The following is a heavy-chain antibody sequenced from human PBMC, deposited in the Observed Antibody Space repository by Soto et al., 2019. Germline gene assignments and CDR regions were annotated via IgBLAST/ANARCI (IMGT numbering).Heavy chain of an antibody. J-gene: IGHJ5*02. D-gene: IGHD4-17*01. V-gene: IGHV3-74*01. CDR3: ASHVSGDYCSFVP. Sequence: GGSLRLSCTASGLTFSSYAMSWVRQAPGKGQVWVSRASPAGRSTSYADSVGGRFTISRDNAKNMLYMEMNSLRDEETAVYYCASHVSGDYCSFVPWGQGTLVIVSS. CDR1: GLTFSSYA. CDR2: ASPAGRST.